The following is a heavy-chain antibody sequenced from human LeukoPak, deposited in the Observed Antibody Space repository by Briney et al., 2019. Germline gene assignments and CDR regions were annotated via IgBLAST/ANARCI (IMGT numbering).Heavy chain of an antibody. J-gene: IGHJ3*02. D-gene: IGHD2-15*01. V-gene: IGHV3-21*01. CDR1: GFTFSSYS. Sequence: PGGSLRLSCAASGFTFSSYSMNWVRQAPGKGLEWVSSISSSSSYIYYADSVKGRFTISRDNAKNSLYLQMNSLRAEDTAVYFCARDPLGYCSGGSCCPGSGFDIWGQGTMVTDSS. CDR2: ISSSSSYI. CDR3: ARDPLGYCSGGSCCPGSGFDI.